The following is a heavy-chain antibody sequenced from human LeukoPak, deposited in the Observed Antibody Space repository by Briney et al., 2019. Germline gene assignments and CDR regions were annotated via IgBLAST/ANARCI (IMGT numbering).Heavy chain of an antibody. J-gene: IGHJ4*02. V-gene: IGHV3-23*01. CDR1: GFTFDSYG. CDR3: AKSTRIYDGDYIG. Sequence: GGTLRLSCAASGFTFDSYGMNWVRQAPGKGLEWVSGISGSGVYTYYADSVKGRFTISRDNSGNTLYLQMNSLRAEDTAVYYCAKSTRIYDGDYIGWGQGTLVTVSS. D-gene: IGHD4-17*01. CDR2: ISGSGVYT.